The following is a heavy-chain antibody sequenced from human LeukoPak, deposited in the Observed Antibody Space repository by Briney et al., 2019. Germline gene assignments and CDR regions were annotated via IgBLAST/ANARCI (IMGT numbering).Heavy chain of an antibody. CDR1: GFTFSSYW. D-gene: IGHD4-17*01. CDR2: NSDGSST. V-gene: IGHV3-74*01. Sequence: GGSLRLSCAASGFTFSSYWMHWVRQAPGKGLVWVSRNSDGSSTSYADSVKGRFTISRDNAKNTLYLQMNSLRAEDTAVYYCARDTDTVTTILDYWSQGTLVTVSS. CDR3: ARDTDTVTTILDY. J-gene: IGHJ4*02.